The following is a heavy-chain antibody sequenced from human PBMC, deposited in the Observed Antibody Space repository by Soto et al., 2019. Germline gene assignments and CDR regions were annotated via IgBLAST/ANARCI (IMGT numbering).Heavy chain of an antibody. D-gene: IGHD4-4*01. J-gene: IGHJ4*02. CDR3: AKDTDPYSNKRSFDY. CDR1: GFTFSSYA. V-gene: IGHV3-23*01. Sequence: GGSLRLSCAASGFTFSSYAMSWVRQAPGKGLEWVSAISGSGGSTYYADSVKGRFTISRDNSKNTLYLQMNSLRAEDTAVYYCAKDTDPYSNKRSFDYWGQGTLVTVSS. CDR2: ISGSGGST.